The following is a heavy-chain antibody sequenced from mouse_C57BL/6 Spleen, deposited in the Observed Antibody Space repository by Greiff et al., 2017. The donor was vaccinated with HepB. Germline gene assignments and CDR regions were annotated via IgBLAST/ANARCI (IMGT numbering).Heavy chain of an antibody. CDR1: GYTFTSYW. Sequence: KESCKASGYTFTSYWMQWVKQRPGQGLEWIGEIDPSDSYTNYNQKFKGKATLTVDTSSSTAYMQLSSLTSEDSAVYYCARKAYSNFWFAYWGQGTLVTVSA. V-gene: IGHV1-50*01. J-gene: IGHJ3*01. CDR2: IDPSDSYT. CDR3: ARKAYSNFWFAY. D-gene: IGHD2-5*01.